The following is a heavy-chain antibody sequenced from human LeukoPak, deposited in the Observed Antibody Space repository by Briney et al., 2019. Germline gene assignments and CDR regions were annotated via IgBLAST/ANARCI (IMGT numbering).Heavy chain of an antibody. V-gene: IGHV3-30*18. D-gene: IGHD5-12*01. CDR1: GFTFSSYG. CDR2: ISHDGSNT. Sequence: PGGSLRLSCAASGFTFSSYGMHWVRQAPGKGLEWVAVISHDGSNTDYTDSVKGRFTISRDNSKNTLYLQMNSLRAEDTAVYYCAKEMKPWMHFDYWGQGTLVTVSS. J-gene: IGHJ4*02. CDR3: AKEMKPWMHFDY.